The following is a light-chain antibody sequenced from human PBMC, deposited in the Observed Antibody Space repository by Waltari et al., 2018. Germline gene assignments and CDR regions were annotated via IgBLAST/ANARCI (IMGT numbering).Light chain of an antibody. CDR2: ANT. Sequence: QSVLTQPPSVSGAPGQRVPLPCTGTRPNTGTHYGCPWYQQLPGTAPKLLIYANTNRPSGVPDRFSGSRSGTSASLAITGLQAEDEADYYCQSYDSSLSAYVFGTGTKVTVL. CDR1: RPNTGTHYG. CDR3: QSYDSSLSAYV. V-gene: IGLV1-40*01. J-gene: IGLJ1*01.